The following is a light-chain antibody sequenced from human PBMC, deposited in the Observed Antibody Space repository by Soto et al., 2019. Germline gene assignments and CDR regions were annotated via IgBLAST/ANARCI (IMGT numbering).Light chain of an antibody. J-gene: IGKJ1*01. CDR2: GAS. V-gene: IGKV3-15*01. CDR3: QQYNNRRT. CDR1: QSVSSN. Sequence: EIVRTQSPATLSVSPGERAPLSCRASQSVSSNLAWYQQKPGQAPSLLIYGASTRATGIPARFSGSGSGTEFTLTIRSLKSEDFAVDYCQQYNNRRTFGQGTKVDIK.